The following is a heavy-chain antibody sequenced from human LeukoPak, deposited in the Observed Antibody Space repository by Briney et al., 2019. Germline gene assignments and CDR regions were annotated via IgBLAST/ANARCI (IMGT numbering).Heavy chain of an antibody. CDR2: IFHTGRT. CDR1: GGSISETNY. Sequence: SETLSLTCVVSGGSISETNYWSWVRQPPGKGLEWIGEIFHTGRTNYNPSLKSRVILSVDKSKNQFSLRMNSVTAADTAMYYCARANFDTLTGWGHFDSWGQGTLATVSS. CDR3: ARANFDTLTGWGHFDS. J-gene: IGHJ4*02. D-gene: IGHD3-9*01. V-gene: IGHV4-4*02.